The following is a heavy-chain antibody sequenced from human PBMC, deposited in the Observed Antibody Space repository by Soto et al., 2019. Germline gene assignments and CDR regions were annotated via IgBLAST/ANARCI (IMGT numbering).Heavy chain of an antibody. D-gene: IGHD2-15*01. Sequence: ASVKVSCKASGYTFTSYFMHWVRQAPGQGLEWMGIINPSGGSTSYAQKFQGRVTMTRDTSTSTVYMELSSLRTEDTAVYYCARVYCSGGSCYSIDYWGQGTLVTVSS. CDR1: GYTFTSYF. V-gene: IGHV1-46*03. J-gene: IGHJ4*02. CDR2: INPSGGST. CDR3: ARVYCSGGSCYSIDY.